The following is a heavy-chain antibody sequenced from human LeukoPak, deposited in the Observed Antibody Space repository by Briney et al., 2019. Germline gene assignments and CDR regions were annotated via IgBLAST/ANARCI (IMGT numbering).Heavy chain of an antibody. CDR2: TSYDGTNT. V-gene: IGHV3-30*04. D-gene: IGHD2-2*01. J-gene: IGHJ6*02. CDR3: ARGTHQFQSSPLPHYYYGMDV. CDR1: GFTFSTYT. Sequence: PGGSLRLSCAASGFTFSTYTIHWVRQAPGEGLEWVAVTSYDGTNTYYADSVKGRFSISRDNTKNTLYLQMSSLRPDDTAVYYCARGTHQFQSSPLPHYYYGMDVWGQGTTVAVSS.